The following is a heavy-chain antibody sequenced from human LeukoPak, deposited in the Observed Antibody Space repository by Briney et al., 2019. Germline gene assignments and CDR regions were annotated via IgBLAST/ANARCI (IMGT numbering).Heavy chain of an antibody. CDR2: ISSSGSNM. CDR3: ARWALGVWADNYYMDV. Sequence: GGSLRLSCSASESLNGYAMSWVRQAPGMGLEWVASISSSGSNMYYADSVKGRFIISRDNPKKSLSLEMNSLTSHDTAIYYCARWALGVWADNYYMDVWGTGTAVLVPS. D-gene: IGHD3-16*01. J-gene: IGHJ6*03. V-gene: IGHV3-21*01. CDR1: ESLNGYA.